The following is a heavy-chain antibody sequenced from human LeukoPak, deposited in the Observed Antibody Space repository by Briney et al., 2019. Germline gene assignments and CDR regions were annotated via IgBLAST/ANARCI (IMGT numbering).Heavy chain of an antibody. J-gene: IGHJ3*02. CDR2: ISIDGNST. CDR3: VREYSSSSSRAFDI. Sequence: GGSLSLSCAASGFTFSTYWMHWVRQPPAKGLVWVSRISIDGNSTTYADSVKGRFTISRDNAKNTLYLQMNSLRAEDTAVYYYVREYSSSSSRAFDIWRQGTMVTVSS. CDR1: GFTFSTYW. V-gene: IGHV3-74*01. D-gene: IGHD6-6*01.